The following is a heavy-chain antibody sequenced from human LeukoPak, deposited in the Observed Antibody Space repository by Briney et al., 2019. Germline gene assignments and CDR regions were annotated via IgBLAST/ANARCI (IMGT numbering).Heavy chain of an antibody. CDR1: GFTFSTFA. D-gene: IGHD6-13*01. Sequence: GGSLRLACAASGFTFSTFAMQWVRQAPGKGLEYVSGISRNGGSTYYADSVKGRFTISRDNSKNTLYLQMGSLRAEDMAVYYCARQAAGVVYWGQRTLVTVYS. V-gene: IGHV3-64*02. CDR2: ISRNGGST. CDR3: ARQAAGVVY. J-gene: IGHJ4*02.